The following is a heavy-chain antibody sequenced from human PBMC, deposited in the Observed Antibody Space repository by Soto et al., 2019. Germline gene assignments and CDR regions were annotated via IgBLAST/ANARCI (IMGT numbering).Heavy chain of an antibody. V-gene: IGHV3-53*01. J-gene: IGHJ6*02. CDR1: GFTVSSNY. CDR2: IYSGGST. Sequence: GGSLRLSCAASGFTVSSNYMSWVRQAPGKGLEWVSVIYSGGSTYYADSVKGRFTISRDNSKNTLYLQMNSLRAEDTAVYYCARDGIGYCSGGSCYRGGMDVWGQGTTVTVSS. CDR3: ARDGIGYCSGGSCYRGGMDV. D-gene: IGHD2-15*01.